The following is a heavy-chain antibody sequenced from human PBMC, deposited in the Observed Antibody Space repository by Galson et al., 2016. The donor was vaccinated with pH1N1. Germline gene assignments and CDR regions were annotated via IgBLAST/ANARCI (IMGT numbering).Heavy chain of an antibody. CDR3: ASGYKWNDEGQGGY. D-gene: IGHD1-1*01. V-gene: IGHV5-51*01. CDR2: IYPGDSDT. J-gene: IGHJ4*02. Sequence: QSGAEVKKPGESLKISCRGSGYSFTNYWIAWVRQMPGKGLEWVGIIYPGDSDTRYSPSFQGRVTVSADKSITTAYLQWSSLKASDTAMYFCASGYKWNDEGQGGYWGQGTLVTVTS. CDR1: GYSFTNYW.